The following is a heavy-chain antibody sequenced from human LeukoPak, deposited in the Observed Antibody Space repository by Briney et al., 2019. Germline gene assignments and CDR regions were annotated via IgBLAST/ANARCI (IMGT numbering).Heavy chain of an antibody. CDR1: GGSISSYY. CDR2: IYTSGST. CDR3: ARDKDDYYDSSDDAFDI. V-gene: IGHV4-4*07. Sequence: PSETLSLTCTVSGGSISSYYWSWIRQPAGKGLEWIGRIYTSGSTNYNPSLKSRVTMSVDTSKNQFSLKLSSVTAADTAVYYCARDKDDYYDSSDDAFDIWGQGTMVTVSS. J-gene: IGHJ3*02. D-gene: IGHD3-22*01.